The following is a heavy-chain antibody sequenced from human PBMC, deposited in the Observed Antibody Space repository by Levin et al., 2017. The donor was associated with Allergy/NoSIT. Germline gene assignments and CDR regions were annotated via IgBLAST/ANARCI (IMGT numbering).Heavy chain of an antibody. CDR3: ASQDGDSHYYYYAMAV. D-gene: IGHD2-15*01. CDR2: LYYSGTT. Sequence: SQTLSLTCTVSGGSISSSSYYWGWIRQPPGKGLEWIGSLYYSGTTYYNPSLKSRVTISVDTSKNQFSLKLRSVTAADTSVYYCASQDGDSHYYYYAMAVWGQGTTVNVSS. J-gene: IGHJ6*02. CDR1: GGSISSSSYY. V-gene: IGHV4-39*01.